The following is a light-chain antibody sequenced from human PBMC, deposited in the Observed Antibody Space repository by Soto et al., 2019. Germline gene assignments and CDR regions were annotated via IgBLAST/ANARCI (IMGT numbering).Light chain of an antibody. CDR1: SNDVGGYNY. V-gene: IGLV2-14*01. CDR3: SSYTSSSTYV. Sequence: QSVLTQPASVSGSPGQSITISCTGTSNDVGGYNYVSWYQQHPGKAPKLLIYDVSNRPSGVSDRFSGSKSGNTASLTTSGLQPEDEADYYCSSYTSSSTYVFGTGTKVTVL. J-gene: IGLJ1*01. CDR2: DVS.